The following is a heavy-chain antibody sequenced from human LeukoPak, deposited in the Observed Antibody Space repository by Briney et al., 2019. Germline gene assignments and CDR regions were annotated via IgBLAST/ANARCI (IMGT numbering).Heavy chain of an antibody. CDR1: GFTFSSYE. J-gene: IGHJ4*02. Sequence: PGGSLRLSCAASGFTFSSYEMNWVRQAPGKGLEWVSYISSSGSTIYYADSVKGRFTISRDNAKNSLCLQMNSLRAEDTAVYYCARDGYSSPYDYWGQGTLVTVSS. D-gene: IGHD6-13*01. V-gene: IGHV3-48*03. CDR2: ISSSGSTI. CDR3: ARDGYSSPYDY.